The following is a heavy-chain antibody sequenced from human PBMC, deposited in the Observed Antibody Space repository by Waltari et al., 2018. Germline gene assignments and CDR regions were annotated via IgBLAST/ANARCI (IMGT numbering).Heavy chain of an antibody. J-gene: IGHJ6*02. Sequence: EVQLVESGGGLVQPGGSLRLSCAASGFTFSSYAMSWVRQAPGKGLEWVSAISGSGGSTYYADSVKGRFNISRENSKNTLYLQMNSLRAEDTAVYYCAKGWGEQQLEYGMDVWGQGTTVTVSS. CDR1: GFTFSSYA. V-gene: IGHV3-23*04. CDR2: ISGSGGST. D-gene: IGHD6-13*01. CDR3: AKGWGEQQLEYGMDV.